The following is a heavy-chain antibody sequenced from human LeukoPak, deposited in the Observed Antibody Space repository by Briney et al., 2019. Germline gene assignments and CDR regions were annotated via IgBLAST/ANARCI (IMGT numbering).Heavy chain of an antibody. CDR3: ARDVGSDY. J-gene: IGHJ4*02. CDR2: ISDSGTTV. Sequence: GGSLRLSCAASGFTFSAYYMTWIRQAPGEGLQWVSYISDSGTTVEYTDSVKGRFTISRDNAKNALYLQMNSLRVEDTGIYYCARDVGSDYWGQGTLVSVSS. V-gene: IGHV3-11*04. CDR1: GFTFSAYY.